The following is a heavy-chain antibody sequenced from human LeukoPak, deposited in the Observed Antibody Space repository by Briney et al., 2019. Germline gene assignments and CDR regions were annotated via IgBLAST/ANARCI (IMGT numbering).Heavy chain of an antibody. V-gene: IGHV3-23*01. CDR1: GFTFSSYA. J-gene: IGHJ4*02. D-gene: IGHD4-17*01. Sequence: PGGSLRLSCAASGFTFSSYAMSWVRQAPGKGLEWVSAISGSGGSTYYADSVKGRFTISRDNSKNTLYLQMNSLRAEDTAVYYCAKPFYYGDYGSPFYYWGQGTLVTVSS. CDR2: ISGSGGST. CDR3: AKPFYYGDYGSPFYY.